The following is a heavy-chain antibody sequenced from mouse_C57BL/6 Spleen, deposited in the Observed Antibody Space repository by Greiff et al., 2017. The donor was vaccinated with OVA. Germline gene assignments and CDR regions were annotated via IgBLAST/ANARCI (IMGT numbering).Heavy chain of an antibody. V-gene: IGHV5-17*01. CDR3: AGGDWDYFDY. D-gene: IGHD4-1*01. J-gene: IGHJ2*01. CDR2: ISSGSSTI. CDR1: GFTYSDYG. Sequence: EVMLVESGGGLVKPGGSLKLSCAASGFTYSDYGMHWVRQAPEKGLEWVAYISSGSSTIYYADTVKGRFTISRDNAKNTLFLQMTSLRSEDTAMYYCAGGDWDYFDYWGQGTTLTVSS.